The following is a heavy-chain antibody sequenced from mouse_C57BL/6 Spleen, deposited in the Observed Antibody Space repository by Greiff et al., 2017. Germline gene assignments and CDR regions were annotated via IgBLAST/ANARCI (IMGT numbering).Heavy chain of an antibody. D-gene: IGHD2-10*01. V-gene: IGHV1-64*01. CDR3: SYYGNYEFDY. CDR2: IHPNSGST. Sequence: QVQLKQPGAELVKPGASVKLSCKASGYTFTSYWMHWVKQRPGQGLEWIGMIHPNSGSTNYNEKFKSKATLTVDKSSSTAYMQLSSLTSEDSAVYYCSYYGNYEFDYWGQGTTLTVSS. CDR1: GYTFTSYW. J-gene: IGHJ2*01.